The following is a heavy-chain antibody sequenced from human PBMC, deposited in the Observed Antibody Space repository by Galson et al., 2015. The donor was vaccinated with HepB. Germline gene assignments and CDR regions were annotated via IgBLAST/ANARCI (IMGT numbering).Heavy chain of an antibody. CDR1: GFTFTSSA. CDR2: IVVGSGNT. Sequence: SVKVSCKASGFTFTSSAVQWVRQARGQRLEWIGWIVVGSGNTNYAQKFQERVTITRDMSTSTAYMELSGLRSEDTAVYYCAADHGSGSYHAFDIWGQGTMVTVSS. J-gene: IGHJ3*02. V-gene: IGHV1-58*01. CDR3: AADHGSGSYHAFDI. D-gene: IGHD3-10*01.